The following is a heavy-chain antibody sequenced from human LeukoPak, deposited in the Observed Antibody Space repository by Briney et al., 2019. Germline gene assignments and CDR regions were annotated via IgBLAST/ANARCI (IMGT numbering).Heavy chain of an antibody. V-gene: IGHV1-3*01. D-gene: IGHD2-15*01. CDR2: INAGNGDT. J-gene: IGHJ3*02. CDR1: GYTFTRYA. Sequence: ASVKVSCKASGYTFTRYAVHWVRQAPGQRLEWMGWINAGNGDTKHSQKFQGRVTITRDTSASTAYMELSSLRSEDTAVYYCARECSGGNCYNAFDIWGQGTMVTVSS. CDR3: ARECSGGNCYNAFDI.